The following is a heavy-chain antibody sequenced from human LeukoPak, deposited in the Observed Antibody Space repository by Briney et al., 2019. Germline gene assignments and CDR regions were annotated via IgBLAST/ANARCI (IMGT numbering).Heavy chain of an antibody. D-gene: IGHD6-6*01. CDR2: INPNSGGT. Sequence: ASVTVSCKASGYTFTGYYMHWVRQAPGQGLEWMGWINPNSGGTNYAQKFQGRVTMTRDTSISTAYMELSRLRSDDTAVYYCARVEGYADSSSWALYNWFDPWGQGTLVTVSS. CDR3: ARVEGYADSSSWALYNWFDP. V-gene: IGHV1-2*02. J-gene: IGHJ5*02. CDR1: GYTFTGYY.